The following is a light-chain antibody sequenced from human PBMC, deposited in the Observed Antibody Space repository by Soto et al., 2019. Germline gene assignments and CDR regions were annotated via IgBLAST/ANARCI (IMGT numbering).Light chain of an antibody. V-gene: IGLV2-23*02. CDR1: SSDVGSYNL. Sequence: QSALPQPASVSGSPGQAITISCTGTSSDVGSYNLVSCYKHHPGKAPKLMIYEVSKRPSGVSNRFSGSKSGNTASLTSSGLQAEDEADYYCCSYAGSSPFVFGTGTKLTVL. CDR2: EVS. J-gene: IGLJ1*01. CDR3: CSYAGSSPFV.